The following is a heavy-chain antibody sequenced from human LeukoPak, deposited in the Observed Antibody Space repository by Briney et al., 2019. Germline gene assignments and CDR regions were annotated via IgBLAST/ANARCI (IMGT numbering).Heavy chain of an antibody. J-gene: IGHJ5*02. CDR1: GGSISSGDYY. D-gene: IGHD1-26*01. CDR3: ARGRGGLIVGATGAPWFDP. V-gene: IGHV4-30-4*08. CDR2: IYYSGST. Sequence: PSQTLSLTCTVSGGSISSGDYYWSWIRQPPGKGLEWIGCIYYSGSTYYNPSLKSRVTISVDTSKNQFSLKLSSVTAADTAVYYCARGRGGLIVGATGAPWFDPWGQGTLVTVSS.